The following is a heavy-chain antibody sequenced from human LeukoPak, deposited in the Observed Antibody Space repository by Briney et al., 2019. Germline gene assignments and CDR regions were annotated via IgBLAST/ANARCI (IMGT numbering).Heavy chain of an antibody. J-gene: IGHJ4*02. CDR1: GGSISSSSYY. V-gene: IGHV4-39*07. CDR3: ARAVDYDILTGYYGSASD. Sequence: SETLSLTCTVSGGSISSSSYYWGWIRQPPGKGLEWIGSIYYSGSTYYNPSLKSRVTISVDTSKNQFSLKLSSVTAADTAVYYCARAVDYDILTGYYGSASDWGQGTLVTVSS. D-gene: IGHD3-9*01. CDR2: IYYSGST.